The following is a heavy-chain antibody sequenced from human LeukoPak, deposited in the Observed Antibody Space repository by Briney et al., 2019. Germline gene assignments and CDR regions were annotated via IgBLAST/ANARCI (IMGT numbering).Heavy chain of an antibody. V-gene: IGHV4-59*01. CDR2: ICYSGST. Sequence: SETLSLTCTVSGGSISSYYWSWIRQPPGKGLEWIGYICYSGSTNYNPSLKSRVTISVDTSKNQFSLKLSSVTAADTAVYYCARGRIYYDSSGYYFDYWGQGTLVTVSS. D-gene: IGHD3-22*01. CDR3: ARGRIYYDSSGYYFDY. CDR1: GGSISSYY. J-gene: IGHJ4*02.